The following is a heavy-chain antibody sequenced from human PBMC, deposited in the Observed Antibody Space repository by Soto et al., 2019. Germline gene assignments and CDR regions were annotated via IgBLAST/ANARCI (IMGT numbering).Heavy chain of an antibody. CDR3: AAAATINDAFTI. Sequence: EVQLVESGGDLVQPGASLRLSCTASGFTFRNYWMHWVRQAPGKGLVWVSRINPDGSNTTYADFVKGRFTISRDDGKNTLYLQMSSLSAEDASVYYCAAAATINDAFTIWGQGTMVTVSS. CDR1: GFTFRNYW. CDR2: INPDGSNT. D-gene: IGHD5-12*01. J-gene: IGHJ3*02. V-gene: IGHV3-74*01.